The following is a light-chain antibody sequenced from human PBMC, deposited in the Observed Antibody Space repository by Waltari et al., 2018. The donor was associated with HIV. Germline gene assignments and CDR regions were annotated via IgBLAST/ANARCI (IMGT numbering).Light chain of an antibody. CDR3: GTWSRSLRGAV. CDR1: TSNLRAPF. CDR2: DNH. J-gene: IGLJ2*01. V-gene: IGLV1-51*01. Sequence: QSVLPQPPPAPAAPGQRFTTSCPTSTSNLRAPFVSWYQLLPRAAPKLVIYDNHNRPSGIPDRFSGSKSGTSATLAITGLQTGDEGVYFCGTWSRSLRGAVFGAGTKLTVL.